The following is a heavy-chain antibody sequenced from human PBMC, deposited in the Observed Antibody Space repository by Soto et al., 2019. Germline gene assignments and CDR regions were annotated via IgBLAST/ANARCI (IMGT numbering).Heavy chain of an antibody. J-gene: IGHJ4*02. CDR1: GFTFSSYS. D-gene: IGHD5-12*01. CDR2: ISSSSSYI. V-gene: IGHV3-21*01. Sequence: GGSLRLSCAASGFTFSSYSMNWVRQAPGKGLEWVSSISSSSSYIYYADSVKGRFTISRDNAKNSLYLQMNSLRAEDTAVYYCARDFEAAGTINFDYWGQGTLVTVSS. CDR3: ARDFEAAGTINFDY.